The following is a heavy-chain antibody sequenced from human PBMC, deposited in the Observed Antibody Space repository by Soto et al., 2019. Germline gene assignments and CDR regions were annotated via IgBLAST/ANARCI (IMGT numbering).Heavy chain of an antibody. J-gene: IGHJ4*02. D-gene: IGHD5-18*01. Sequence: GGSLRLSCAASGFSIDRYWMTWVRQAPGKGLEWVADIKQDGSETYYVDSVRGRFTISRDNAKDSIYFQMTSLRAEDTALYYCARGGFSYGTGIEHWGQGTLVTVSS. CDR3: ARGGFSYGTGIEH. CDR1: GFSIDRYW. CDR2: IKQDGSET. V-gene: IGHV3-7*01.